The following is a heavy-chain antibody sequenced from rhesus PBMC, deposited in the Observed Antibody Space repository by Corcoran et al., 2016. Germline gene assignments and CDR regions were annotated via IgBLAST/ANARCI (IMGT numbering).Heavy chain of an antibody. V-gene: IGHV1S9*01. Sequence: QVQLVQSGAEVKKPGASVKLSCKASGYTFTSYSINWGRQAPEKVPDWMGWINPSNGNSGYAQKFQGRVTMTRDTSTRTAYMELNSLRSEDTAVYYCARSPSGYSYSFFDYWGQGVLVTVSS. J-gene: IGHJ4*01. CDR3: ARSPSGYSYSFFDY. D-gene: IGHD5-24*01. CDR1: GYTFTSYS. CDR2: INPSNGNS.